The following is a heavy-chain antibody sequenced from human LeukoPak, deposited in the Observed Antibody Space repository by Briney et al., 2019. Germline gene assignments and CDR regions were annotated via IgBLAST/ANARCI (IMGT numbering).Heavy chain of an antibody. J-gene: IGHJ5*02. Sequence: GGSLRLSCAASGLTFSSYWMSWVRQAPGKGLEWVANIKQDGSEKYYVDSVKGRFTISRDNAKNSLYLQMNSLRAEDTAVYYCARDLGYSSENWFDPWGQGTLVTVSS. D-gene: IGHD6-19*01. CDR2: IKQDGSEK. CDR3: ARDLGYSSENWFDP. CDR1: GLTFSSYW. V-gene: IGHV3-7*01.